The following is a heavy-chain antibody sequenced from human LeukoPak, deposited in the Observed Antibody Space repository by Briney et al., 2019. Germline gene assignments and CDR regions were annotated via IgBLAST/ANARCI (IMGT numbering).Heavy chain of an antibody. CDR2: INPSGGST. D-gene: IGHD5/OR15-5a*01. J-gene: IGHJ4*02. V-gene: IGHV1-46*01. CDR1: GYTFTSYY. Sequence: ASVRVSCKASGYTFTSYYMHWVRQAPGQGLEWMGIINPSGGSTSYAQKFQGRVTMTRDTSTSTVYMELSSLRSEDTAVYYCARDWLSTGIDYWGQGTLVTVSS. CDR3: ARDWLSTGIDY.